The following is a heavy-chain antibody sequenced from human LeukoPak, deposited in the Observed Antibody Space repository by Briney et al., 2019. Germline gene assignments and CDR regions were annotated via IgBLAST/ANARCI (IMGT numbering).Heavy chain of an antibody. D-gene: IGHD5-24*01. CDR3: ARINTIMATFDY. J-gene: IGHJ4*02. Sequence: SETLSLTCTVSGYFINSNYYWGWIRQLPGKGLEWIATISHSGSTYYNPSLKSRVTISVETSKNQFSLKLSSVTAADTAVYYCARINTIMATFDYWGQGTLVTVSS. CDR2: ISHSGST. CDR1: GYFINSNYY. V-gene: IGHV4-38-2*02.